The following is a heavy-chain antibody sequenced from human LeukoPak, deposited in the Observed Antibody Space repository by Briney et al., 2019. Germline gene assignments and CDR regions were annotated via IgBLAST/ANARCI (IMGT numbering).Heavy chain of an antibody. CDR3: AGVDAAMPDAFDI. CDR2: ISYDGSNK. D-gene: IGHD5-18*01. CDR1: GFTFSSYA. J-gene: IGHJ3*02. Sequence: GGSLRLSCAASGFTFSSYAMHWVRQAPGKGLEWVAAISYDGSNKYSADSVKGRFTISRDNSKNTLYLQMSSPRADDTALYYCAGVDAAMPDAFDIWGQGTTVTVS. V-gene: IGHV3-30*04.